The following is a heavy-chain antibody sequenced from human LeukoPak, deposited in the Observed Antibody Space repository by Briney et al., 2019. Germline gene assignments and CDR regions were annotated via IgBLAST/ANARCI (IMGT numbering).Heavy chain of an antibody. J-gene: IGHJ4*02. CDR3: ARDLFSLSRIAVAPSASGY. D-gene: IGHD6-19*01. Sequence: GASVKVSCKASGGTFSSYAMHWVRQAPGQRLEWMGWINAGNGNTKYSQKFQGRVTITRDTSASTAYMELSSLRSEDTAVFYCARDLFSLSRIAVAPSASGYWGQGTLVTVSS. CDR1: GGTFSSYA. CDR2: INAGNGNT. V-gene: IGHV1-3*01.